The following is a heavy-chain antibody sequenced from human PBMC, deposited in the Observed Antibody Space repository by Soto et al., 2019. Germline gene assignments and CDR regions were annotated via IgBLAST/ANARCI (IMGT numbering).Heavy chain of an antibody. D-gene: IGHD2-21*01. CDR3: AREFRHLFDY. CDR1: GFTFSSYG. Sequence: QVQLVESGGGVVQPGRSLRLSCAASGFTFSSYGMHWVRQAPGKGLEWVAVIWYDGSNKYYADSVKGRFTISRDNSKNTLDLQMNSLRAEDTAVYYCAREFRHLFDYWGQGTLVTVSS. V-gene: IGHV3-33*01. CDR2: IWYDGSNK. J-gene: IGHJ4*02.